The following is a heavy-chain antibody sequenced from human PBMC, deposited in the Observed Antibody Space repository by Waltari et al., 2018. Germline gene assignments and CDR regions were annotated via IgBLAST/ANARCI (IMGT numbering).Heavy chain of an antibody. CDR3: ARDPRNLGLDP. CDR1: GSIFRVFW. CDR2: INADGTTK. D-gene: IGHD3-16*01. J-gene: IGHJ5*02. V-gene: IGHV3-74*03. Sequence: EGQLVESGGALVQPGGSLRLSCADTGSIFRVFWMYCIRQAPGKGLVWVSRINADGTTKTYADSVQGRFTISRDNVKSILYLEMNALRPEDTAVYYCARDPRNLGLDPWGLGTLVTVSS.